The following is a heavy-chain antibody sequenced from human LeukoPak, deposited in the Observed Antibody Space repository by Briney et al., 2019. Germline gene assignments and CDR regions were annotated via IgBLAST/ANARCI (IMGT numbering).Heavy chain of an antibody. CDR2: IYSGGNT. Sequence: RPGGSLRLSCAASGFTVSGSYVSWVRQAPGKGLEWVSVIYSGGNTYYSDSVKGRFTISRDNSKNSLYLQMNSLRAEDTAVYYCAELGITMIGGVWGKGTTVTISS. V-gene: IGHV3-66*01. D-gene: IGHD3-10*02. J-gene: IGHJ6*04. CDR3: AELGITMIGGV. CDR1: GFTVSGSY.